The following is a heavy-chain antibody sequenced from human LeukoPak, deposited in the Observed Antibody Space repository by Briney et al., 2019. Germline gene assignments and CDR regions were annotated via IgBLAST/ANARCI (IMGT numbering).Heavy chain of an antibody. J-gene: IGHJ4*02. CDR2: IRSKANSYAT. CDR1: GFTFSGSA. CDR3: TRREGYCSSTSCPAFDY. Sequence: PGGSLTLSCAASGFTFSGSAMHWVRQDSGKGLEWVGRIRSKANSYATAYAASVKGRFTISRDDSKNTAYLQMNSLKTEDTAVYYCTRREGYCSSTSCPAFDYWGQGTLVTVSS. V-gene: IGHV3-73*01. D-gene: IGHD2-2*01.